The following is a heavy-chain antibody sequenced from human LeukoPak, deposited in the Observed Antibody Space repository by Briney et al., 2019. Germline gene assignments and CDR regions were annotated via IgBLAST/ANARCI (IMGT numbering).Heavy chain of an antibody. Sequence: SETLSLTCTVSGGSISSSSYSWGWIRQPPGKGLEWIGSIYYSGSTYYNPSLKSRVTISVDTSKNQFSLKVSSVTAADTAVYYCVASAPDYFDYWGQGTLVTVSS. CDR1: GGSISSSSYS. D-gene: IGHD6-13*01. V-gene: IGHV4-39*01. J-gene: IGHJ4*02. CDR3: VASAPDYFDY. CDR2: IYYSGST.